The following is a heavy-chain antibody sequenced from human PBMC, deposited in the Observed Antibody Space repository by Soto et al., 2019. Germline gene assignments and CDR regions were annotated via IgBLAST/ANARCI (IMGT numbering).Heavy chain of an antibody. J-gene: IGHJ3*02. CDR3: AQGSAAMAPYDAFDI. D-gene: IGHD5-18*01. CDR1: GFTFSSYA. V-gene: IGHV3-23*01. CDR2: ISGSGGSA. Sequence: GGSLRLSCAASGFTFSSYAMSWVRQAPGKGLEWVSAISGSGGSAYYADSVKGRFTISRDKTKNTMYLLMNSLRAEDTEVYYGAQGSAAMAPYDAFDIWGQGTMVTVSS.